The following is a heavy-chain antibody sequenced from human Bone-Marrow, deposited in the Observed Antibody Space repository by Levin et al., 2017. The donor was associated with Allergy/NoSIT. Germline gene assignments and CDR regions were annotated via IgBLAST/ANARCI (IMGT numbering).Heavy chain of an antibody. J-gene: IGHJ6*04. V-gene: IGHV4-34*01. CDR1: GVSFGPAYSQ. D-gene: IGHD2-21*01. Sequence: PSETLSLTCAVSGVSFGPAYSQWSWVRQPPGSGPEWIGEIDYRGTTNYSPSLLSRATISLDKSTNQVSLRLNSVTAADTAVYYCVKAESIAVAFPFSYYLDVWGEGTTVTVSS. CDR2: IDYRGTT. CDR3: VKAESIAVAFPFSYYLDV.